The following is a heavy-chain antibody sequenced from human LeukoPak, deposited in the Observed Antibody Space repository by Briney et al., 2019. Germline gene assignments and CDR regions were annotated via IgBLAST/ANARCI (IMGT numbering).Heavy chain of an antibody. D-gene: IGHD1-14*01. CDR2: ISGNSHKT. J-gene: IGHJ2*01. CDR1: GLTSRSYG. Sequence: GGSLRLSCVFKGLTSRSYGMNWVRQGPGMGLEWVSRISGNSHKTFYADSVEGRFTISRDNAKNTVHLQMNSLRDDDTAVYYCARANPADFNLWGRGTLVTVSS. CDR3: ARANPADFNL. V-gene: IGHV3-21*01.